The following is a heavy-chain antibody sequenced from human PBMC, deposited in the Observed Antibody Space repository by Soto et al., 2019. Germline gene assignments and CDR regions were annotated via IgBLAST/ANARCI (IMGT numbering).Heavy chain of an antibody. J-gene: IGHJ1*01. CDR1: GFNFNFYD. V-gene: IGHV3-23*01. CDR2: ISSSGGST. Sequence: EVQLLESGGGLVQPGGSLRLSCAASGFNFNFYDMTWVRQAPGKGLEWVSSISSSGGSTYYAASVKGRFTISRDNSKNTMYLQMNSLRADDTAVYFCAKDVGSGPFIDWGQGMVVTVSS. D-gene: IGHD3-10*01. CDR3: AKDVGSGPFID.